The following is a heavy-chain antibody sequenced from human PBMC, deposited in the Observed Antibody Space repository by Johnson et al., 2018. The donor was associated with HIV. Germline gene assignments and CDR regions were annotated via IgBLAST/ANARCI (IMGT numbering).Heavy chain of an antibody. CDR1: AFSFSNYA. CDR3: TTDSNGGVIAIRSGQGVVFDI. D-gene: IGHD2-21*01. CDR2: ISNDGSKK. V-gene: IGHV3-30-3*01. J-gene: IGHJ3*02. Sequence: VQLVESGGGVVRPGRSLRLSCAASAFSFSNYAMGWVRQAPGKGLEWVAVISNDGSKKYDADSVKGRFTISRDNSKNTLYLQMNSLKTEDTAVYYCTTDSNGGVIAIRSGQGVVFDIWGQGTMVTVSS.